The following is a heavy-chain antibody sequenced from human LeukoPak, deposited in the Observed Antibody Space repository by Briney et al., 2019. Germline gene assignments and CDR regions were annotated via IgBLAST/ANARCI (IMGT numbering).Heavy chain of an antibody. CDR1: GDSINNNNYY. Sequence: SETLSLTCTVSGDSINNNNYYWGWIRQPPGKGLEWIGNIYYNGRTYYSPSLKSRGTISVDTSKNQFSLKLSSVTAADTAVYYCARRFYYYYMDVWGKGTTVTVSS. CDR3: ARRFYYYYMDV. J-gene: IGHJ6*03. CDR2: IYYNGRT. V-gene: IGHV4-39*01.